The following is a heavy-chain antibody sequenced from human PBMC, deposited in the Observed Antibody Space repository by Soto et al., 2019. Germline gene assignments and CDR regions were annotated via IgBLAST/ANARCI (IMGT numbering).Heavy chain of an antibody. CDR3: AARFITGTRAAWFDP. J-gene: IGHJ5*02. CDR1: SGSISSSNW. D-gene: IGHD1-7*01. V-gene: IGHV4-4*02. Sequence: SETLSLTCAVSSGSISSSNWWSWVRQPPGKGLEWIGEIYHSGSTNYNPSLKSRVTISVDKSKNQFSLKLSSVTAADTAVYYCAARFITGTRAAWFDPWGQGTLVTVSS. CDR2: IYHSGST.